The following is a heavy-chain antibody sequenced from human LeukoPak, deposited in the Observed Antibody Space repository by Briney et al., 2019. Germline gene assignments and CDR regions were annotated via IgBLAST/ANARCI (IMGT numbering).Heavy chain of an antibody. CDR2: IYYSGST. V-gene: IGHV4-59*08. D-gene: IGHD2-2*01. CDR1: GGSISSYY. Sequence: SSETLSLTCTVSGGSISSYYWSWIRQPPGKGLEWIGYIYYSGSTNYNPSLKSRVTISVDTSKNQFSLKLSSVTAADTAVYYCARGGSTSTLFDHWGQGTLVTVSS. J-gene: IGHJ4*02. CDR3: ARGGSTSTLFDH.